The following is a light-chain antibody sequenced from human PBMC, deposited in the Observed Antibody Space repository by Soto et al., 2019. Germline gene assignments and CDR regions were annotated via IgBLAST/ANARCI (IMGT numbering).Light chain of an antibody. CDR2: PAS. CDR3: QQLYGYPLT. Sequence: IQLTQSPSSLSATVGDRVTITCRASQDISRALAWYQQKPGKAPNLLISPASNLRSGVPSRFSGSGSGTDFTLTINGLQPEDFATYWCQQLYGYPLTFGGGAKVEIK. CDR1: QDISRA. J-gene: IGKJ4*01. V-gene: IGKV1-9*01.